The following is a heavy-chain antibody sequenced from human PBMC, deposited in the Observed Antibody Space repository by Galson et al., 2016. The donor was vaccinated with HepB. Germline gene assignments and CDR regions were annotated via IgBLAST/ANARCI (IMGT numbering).Heavy chain of an antibody. CDR3: ARGGEVEPGFMPHYYKAMDL. J-gene: IGHJ6*02. Sequence: SVKVSCKASGGTFSSYAFSWVRQTPGQGLEWMGGIIPVFEKATYAQKSQGRVTITADASTSTAYMELSSLTSDDTTVYYCARGGEVEPGFMPHYYKAMDLWGQGTTVTVSS. CDR2: IIPVFEKA. V-gene: IGHV1-69*13. D-gene: IGHD3-10*01. CDR1: GGTFSSYA.